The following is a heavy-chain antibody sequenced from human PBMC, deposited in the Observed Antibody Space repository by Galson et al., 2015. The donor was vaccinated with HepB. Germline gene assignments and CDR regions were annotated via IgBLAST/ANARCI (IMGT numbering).Heavy chain of an antibody. CDR2: IDGTTTFI. J-gene: IGHJ3*02. Sequence: SLRLSCAASGFTFSDHYMSWIRQAPGKGLEWVSYIDGTTTFINYADSVKGRFTISRDNAKSSLYLQMNGLRAEDTAVYFCARSGGFEPLVDAFDMWGQGTMVTLSS. D-gene: IGHD3-10*01. V-gene: IGHV3-11*06. CDR3: ARSGGFEPLVDAFDM. CDR1: GFTFSDHY.